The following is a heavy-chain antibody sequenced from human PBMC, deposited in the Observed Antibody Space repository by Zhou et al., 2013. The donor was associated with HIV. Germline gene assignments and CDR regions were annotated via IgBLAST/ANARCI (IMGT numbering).Heavy chain of an antibody. CDR2: IIPILGIA. D-gene: IGHD3-9*01. V-gene: IGHV1-69*04. Sequence: QVQLVQSGAEVKKPGSSVKVSCKASGGTFSSYAISWVRQAPGQGLEWMGRIIPILGIANYAQKFQGRVTITADKSTSTAYMELSSLRSEDTAVYYCARVNYDILTGPYFDYWGQGTLVTVSS. CDR3: ARVNYDILTGPYFDY. J-gene: IGHJ4*02. CDR1: GGTFSSYA.